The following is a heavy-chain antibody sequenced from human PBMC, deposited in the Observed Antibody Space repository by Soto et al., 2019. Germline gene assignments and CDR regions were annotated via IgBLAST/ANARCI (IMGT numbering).Heavy chain of an antibody. D-gene: IGHD3-3*01. V-gene: IGHV3-33*03. J-gene: IGHJ4*01. CDR2: IWYDGSEK. CDR3: AKGRAITVYGVDILFDY. Sequence: GGSLRLSCAASGFTFSSHGMHWVRQAPGKGLEWVAVIWYDGSEKYYADSAKGRFTISRDNSKNTLYLQMSGLRADDAAVYFCAKGRAITVYGVDILFDYWGLGTLVTVSS. CDR1: GFTFSSHG.